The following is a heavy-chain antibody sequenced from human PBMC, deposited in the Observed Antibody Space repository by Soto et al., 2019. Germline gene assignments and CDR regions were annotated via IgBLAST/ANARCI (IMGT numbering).Heavy chain of an antibody. Sequence: PSETLSLTCTVSGVSISNYYWSWIRQPPGRGLEWLGYVYYSGTSTYNPSLKSRVAMSVDTSRGQISLKLTSVTAADTAVYYCAREDSRWFDPWSQGTLVTVSS. CDR3: AREDSRWFDP. V-gene: IGHV4-59*01. CDR1: GVSISNYY. CDR2: VYYSGTS. J-gene: IGHJ5*02.